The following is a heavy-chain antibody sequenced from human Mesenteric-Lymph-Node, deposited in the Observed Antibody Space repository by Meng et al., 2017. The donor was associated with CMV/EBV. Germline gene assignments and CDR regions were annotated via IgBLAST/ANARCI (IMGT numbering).Heavy chain of an antibody. CDR2: ISSSSSTI. J-gene: IGHJ5*02. CDR1: GFTFSSYS. V-gene: IGHV3-48*04. D-gene: IGHD2/OR15-2a*01. CDR3: AKGAAACGSTTCHRTWFDP. Sequence: GGSLRLSCAASGFTFSSYSMNWVRQAPGKGLEWVSYISSSSSTIYYADSVKGRFTISRDNSANSMYLQLNSLTAEDTAVYYCAKGAAACGSTTCHRTWFDPWGQGTRVTVSS.